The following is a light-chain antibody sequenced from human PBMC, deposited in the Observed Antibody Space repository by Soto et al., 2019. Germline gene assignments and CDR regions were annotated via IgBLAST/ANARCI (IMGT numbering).Light chain of an antibody. J-gene: IGKJ1*01. CDR2: EAS. V-gene: IGKV3-11*01. CDR1: KSGSSS. Sequence: IVLTQSPVTLSLSPGERATLSCRASKSGSSSLAWYQQKPGQAPRLLIYEASNRSTGIPARFSGSGSVTDFPLTISSLEREDSAVYYCQQRRDWCTFGQGTRVEIK. CDR3: QQRRDWCT.